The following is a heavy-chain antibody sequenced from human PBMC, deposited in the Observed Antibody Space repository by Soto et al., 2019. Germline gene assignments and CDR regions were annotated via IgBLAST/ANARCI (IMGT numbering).Heavy chain of an antibody. CDR2: IIPIFGTA. D-gene: IGHD2-8*01. J-gene: IGHJ6*01. Sequence: SVKVSCKASGGTFSSYAISWVRQAPGQGLEWMGGIIPIFGTANYAQKFQGRVTITADESTSTAYMELSSLRSEDTAVYYCAREARMVYANYHYGMDVWGQAPTVTVPS. CDR1: GGTFSSYA. V-gene: IGHV1-69*13. CDR3: AREARMVYANYHYGMDV.